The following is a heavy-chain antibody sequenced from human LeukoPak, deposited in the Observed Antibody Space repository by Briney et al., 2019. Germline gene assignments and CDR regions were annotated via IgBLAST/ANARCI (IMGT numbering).Heavy chain of an antibody. V-gene: IGHV4-34*01. Sequence: SETLSLTCAVYGGSFSGYYWSWIRQPPGKGLEWIGEINHSGSTNHNPSLKSRVTISVDTSKNQFSLKLSPVTAADTAVYYCARGNAAVDFDYWGQGTLVTVSS. CDR1: GGSFSGYY. CDR2: INHSGST. J-gene: IGHJ4*02. CDR3: ARGNAAVDFDY. D-gene: IGHD6-13*01.